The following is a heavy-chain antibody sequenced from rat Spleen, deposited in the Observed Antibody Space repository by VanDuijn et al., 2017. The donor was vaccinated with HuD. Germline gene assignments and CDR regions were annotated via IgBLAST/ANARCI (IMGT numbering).Heavy chain of an antibody. D-gene: IGHD4-3*01. CDR3: ARKLSGYGDY. Sequence: EVQLVESGGGLVQPGRSMKLSCVASGFTFSSYWMYWVRQAPTKGLEWVASISSRGGSTYYRDSVKGRFTISRDNAQNTLYLQMSKLGSEDTAIYYCARKLSGYGDYWGQGVMVTVSS. V-gene: IGHV5-25*01. CDR1: GFTFSSYW. CDR2: ISSRGGST. J-gene: IGHJ2*01.